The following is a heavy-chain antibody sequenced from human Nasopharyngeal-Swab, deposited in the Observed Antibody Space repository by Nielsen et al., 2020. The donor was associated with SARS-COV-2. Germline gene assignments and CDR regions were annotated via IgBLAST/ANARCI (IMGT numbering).Heavy chain of an antibody. J-gene: IGHJ6*02. Sequence: WVRQAPGQGLEWMGWISAYNGNTNYAQKLQGRVTMTTDTSTSTAYMELRSLRSDDTAAYYCARDGYSSSSVYYYYYYGMDVWGQGTTVTVSS. CDR3: ARDGYSSSSVYYYYYYGMDV. CDR2: ISAYNGNT. D-gene: IGHD6-6*01. V-gene: IGHV1-18*01.